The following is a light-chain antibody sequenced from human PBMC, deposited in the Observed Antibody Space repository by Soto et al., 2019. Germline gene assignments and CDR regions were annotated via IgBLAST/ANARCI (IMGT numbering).Light chain of an antibody. CDR3: NSYAGSNNWV. V-gene: IGLV2-8*01. CDR2: EVN. CDR1: SSDVGGYNY. J-gene: IGLJ3*02. Sequence: QSALTQPPSASGSPGQSVTISCTGTSSDVGGYNYVSWYQQHPGKAPKLMIYEVNRRPSGVPDRFSGSKSGNTASLTVSGLQAEDAADYYCNSYAGSNNWVFGGGTNLTVL.